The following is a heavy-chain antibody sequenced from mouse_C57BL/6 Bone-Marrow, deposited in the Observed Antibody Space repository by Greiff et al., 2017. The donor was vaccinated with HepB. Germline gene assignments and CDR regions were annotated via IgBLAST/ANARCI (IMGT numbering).Heavy chain of an antibody. CDR3: ARERYDGSRGGAMDY. CDR2: IDPNSGGT. Sequence: VKLQQPGAELVKPGASVKLSCKASGYTFTSYWMHWVKQRPGRGLEWIGRIDPNSGGTKYNEKFKSKATLTVDKPASTAYMQLSSLTSEDAAVYYCARERYDGSRGGAMDYWGQGTAVTVSS. J-gene: IGHJ4*01. V-gene: IGHV1-72*01. CDR1: GYTFTSYW. D-gene: IGHD1-1*01.